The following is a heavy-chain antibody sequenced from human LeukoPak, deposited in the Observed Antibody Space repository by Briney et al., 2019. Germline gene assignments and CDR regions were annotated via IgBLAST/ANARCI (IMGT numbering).Heavy chain of an antibody. D-gene: IGHD3-22*01. CDR3: AKDYYDSSGYYRNDY. CDR1: GFTFSSYG. J-gene: IGHJ4*02. CDR2: IRYDGSNK. V-gene: IGHV3-30*02. Sequence: GGSLRLSCAASGFTFSSYGMHWVRQAPGKGLEWVAFIRYDGSNKYYADSVKGRFTISRDNSKNTLYLQMNSLRAEDTAVYYCAKDYYDSSGYYRNDYWGQGTLVTVSS.